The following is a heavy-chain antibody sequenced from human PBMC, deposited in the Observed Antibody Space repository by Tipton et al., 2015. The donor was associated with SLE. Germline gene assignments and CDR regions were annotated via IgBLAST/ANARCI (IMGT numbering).Heavy chain of an antibody. CDR1: GDSITNYY. Sequence: TLSLTCNVSGDSITNYYWSWIRQPPGKGLEWIGYVYYTGSTNYNPPLKSRVAISVDTSKNQFSLKLKSVTAADTAVYYCARGRVSSTYYRHVNLDFWGQGTLVTVSS. CDR3: ARGRVSSTYYRHVNLDF. J-gene: IGHJ4*02. D-gene: IGHD3-22*01. V-gene: IGHV4-59*01. CDR2: VYYTGST.